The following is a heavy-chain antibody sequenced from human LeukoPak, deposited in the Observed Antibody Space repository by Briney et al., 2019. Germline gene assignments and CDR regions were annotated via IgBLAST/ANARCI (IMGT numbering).Heavy chain of an antibody. CDR3: AREPPRIVRGVPS. D-gene: IGHD3-10*01. CDR1: GGSISSSSYY. Sequence: SETLSLTCTVSGGSISSSSYYWGWIRQPPGKGLEWIGSIYYSGSTYYNPSLKSRVTISVDTSKNQFSLKLSSVTAADTAVYYCAREPPRIVRGVPSWGQGTLVTVSS. V-gene: IGHV4-39*02. J-gene: IGHJ4*02. CDR2: IYYSGST.